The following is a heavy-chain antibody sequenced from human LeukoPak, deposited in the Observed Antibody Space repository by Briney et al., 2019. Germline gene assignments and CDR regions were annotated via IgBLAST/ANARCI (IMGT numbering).Heavy chain of an antibody. CDR3: ARGGNIYGDYYFDY. CDR1: GYTFTGFH. V-gene: IGHV1-2*02. D-gene: IGHD4-17*01. Sequence: ASVKVSCKASGYTFTGFHMHWVRQAPGQGLEWMGWIDSNSGGTSYAQTFQGRVTMTRDTSISTAYMELSEMRSDDTAGYYCARGGNIYGDYYFDYWGQGTLVTVSS. J-gene: IGHJ4*02. CDR2: IDSNSGGT.